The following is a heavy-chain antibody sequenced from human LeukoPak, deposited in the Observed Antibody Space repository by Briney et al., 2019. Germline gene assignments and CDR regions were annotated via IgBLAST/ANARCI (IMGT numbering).Heavy chain of an antibody. V-gene: IGHV3-23*01. D-gene: IGHD6-13*01. J-gene: IGHJ4*02. CDR1: GFTFSNYA. CDR3: AKSPHSSSWYNRQHIAHFDY. Sequence: PGGSLRLSCAASGFTFSNYAMSWVRQAPGKGLEWVSAISGSGGSTYYADSVKGRFTISRDNSKNTLYLQMNSLRAEDTAVYYCAKSPHSSSWYNRQHIAHFDYWGQGTLVTVSS. CDR2: ISGSGGST.